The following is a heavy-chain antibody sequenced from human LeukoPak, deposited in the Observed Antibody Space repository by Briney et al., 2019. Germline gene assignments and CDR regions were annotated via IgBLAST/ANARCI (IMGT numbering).Heavy chain of an antibody. CDR1: GFTFSSYE. D-gene: IGHD1-26*01. CDR3: VRAYSGRYGLGYYYMDV. V-gene: IGHV3-48*03. J-gene: IGHJ6*03. CDR2: ISSSGSTI. Sequence: GGSLRLSCAASGFTFSSYEMNWVRQAPGKGLEWVSYISSSGSTIYYADSVKGRFTISRDNAKNSLYLQMNSLRAEDTAVYYCVRAYSGRYGLGYYYMDVWGKGTTVTISS.